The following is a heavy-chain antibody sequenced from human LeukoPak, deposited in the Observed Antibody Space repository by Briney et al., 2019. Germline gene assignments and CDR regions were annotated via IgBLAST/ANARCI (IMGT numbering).Heavy chain of an antibody. J-gene: IGHJ6*03. CDR1: GFTFSSYA. V-gene: IGHV3-23*01. CDR2: ISGSGGST. D-gene: IGHD2-15*01. Sequence: EPGGSLRLSCAASGFTFSSYAMSWVRQAPGKGLEWVSAISGSGGSTYYADSVKGRLTISRDNSKNTLYLQMNSLRAEDTAVYYCAKDRRNVVVAAIYMDVWGKGTTVTVSS. CDR3: AKDRRNVVVAAIYMDV.